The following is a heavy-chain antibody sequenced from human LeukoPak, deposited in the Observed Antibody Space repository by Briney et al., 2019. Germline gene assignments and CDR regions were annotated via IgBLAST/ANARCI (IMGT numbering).Heavy chain of an antibody. CDR2: INQDASEK. CDR1: GFTFSSHW. CDR3: ARESTGFSIDY. J-gene: IGHJ4*02. V-gene: IGHV3-7*01. D-gene: IGHD1-14*01. Sequence: GGSLRLSCAASGFTFSSHWMSWVRQAPGKGLEWVANINQDASEKYYVNSVKGRFTISRDNAKNSLYLQMNSLRAEDTAVYFCARESTGFSIDYWGQGTLVTVSS.